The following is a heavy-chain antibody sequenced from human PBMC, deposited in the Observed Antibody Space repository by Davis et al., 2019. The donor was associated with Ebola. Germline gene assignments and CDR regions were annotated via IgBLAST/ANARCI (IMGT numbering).Heavy chain of an antibody. J-gene: IGHJ4*02. Sequence: PSETLSLTCTVSGGSFPSYYWSWIRQPPGKGLEWIGYISYSGGSNYSPKYNPSLKSRVTISVDTSKNQFSLKLSSVTAADTAVYYCARDVPRIGVDYWGQGTLVTVSS. CDR2: ISYSGGSNYSP. CDR1: GGSFPSYY. V-gene: IGHV4-59*12. D-gene: IGHD1-26*01. CDR3: ARDVPRIGVDY.